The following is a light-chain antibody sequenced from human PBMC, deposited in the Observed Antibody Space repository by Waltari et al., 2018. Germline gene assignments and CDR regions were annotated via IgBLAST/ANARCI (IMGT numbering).Light chain of an antibody. CDR2: DDN. CDR3: CSYAGSYTWV. CDR1: SSDVGNYNL. V-gene: IGLV2-23*01. Sequence: QSALTHPPSVSGPPGQSIPSSCTGTSSDVGNYNLVTWYQQYPGKAPKVMIYDDNRRPSGVSDRFSGSKSGNTASLTISGVQAEDEADYYCCSYAGSYTWVFGGGTKLTVL. J-gene: IGLJ3*02.